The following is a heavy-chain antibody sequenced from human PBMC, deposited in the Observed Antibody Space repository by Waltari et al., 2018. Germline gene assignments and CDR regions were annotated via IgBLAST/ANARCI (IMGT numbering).Heavy chain of an antibody. D-gene: IGHD2-21*01. V-gene: IGHV4-59*08. Sequence: QVQLRGSGRGLVKPSESLSLICTVSGVSMTNYYWGWVRQPPGRGLEWSGDLYDSGSTYSAGSTAYNPSLKSRVTISINTPRDQFSLELRSVTAADTAVYYCARRDSFTDFWGQGTLIIVSS. CDR1: GVSMTNYY. CDR3: ARRDSFTDF. CDR2: LYDSGST. J-gene: IGHJ4*02.